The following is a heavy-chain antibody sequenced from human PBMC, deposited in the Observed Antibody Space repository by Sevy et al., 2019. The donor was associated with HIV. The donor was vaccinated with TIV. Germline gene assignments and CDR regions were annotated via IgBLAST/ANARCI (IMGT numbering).Heavy chain of an antibody. Sequence: GGSLRLSCAASGFTFSGNWMSWVRQAPGKGLEWVADIKEDGSEKYYVDSVKGRFTISRDNAKKSLYLQMNNLRAEDTAGYDCARDAGYCSSTSCYRGDYLDYWGQGTLVTVSS. CDR1: GFTFSGNW. CDR2: IKEDGSEK. J-gene: IGHJ4*02. D-gene: IGHD2-2*02. CDR3: ARDAGYCSSTSCYRGDYLDY. V-gene: IGHV3-7*01.